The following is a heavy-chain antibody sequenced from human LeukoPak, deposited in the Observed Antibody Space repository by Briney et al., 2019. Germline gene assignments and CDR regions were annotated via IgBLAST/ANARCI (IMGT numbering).Heavy chain of an antibody. CDR2: IIPIFGIA. V-gene: IGHV1-69*04. J-gene: IGHJ6*02. Sequence: AASVKVSCKASGGTFSSYAISWVRQAPGQGLEWMGRIIPIFGIANYAQKFQGRVTITADKSTSTAYMELSSLRSEDTAVYYCARMVVAAGYCYYGMDVWGQGTTVTVSS. CDR3: ARMVVAAGYCYYGMDV. D-gene: IGHD2-15*01. CDR1: GGTFSSYA.